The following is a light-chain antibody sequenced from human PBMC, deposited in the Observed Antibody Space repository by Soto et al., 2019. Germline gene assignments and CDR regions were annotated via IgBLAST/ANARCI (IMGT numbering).Light chain of an antibody. J-gene: IGLJ3*02. Sequence: QSVLTQPPSVSGAPGQRVTISCSGSYSNIGAGFEVHWYQQVPGTAPKLLVSGHNNRPSGVPDRFFGSKSGTSASLTIIGLQAEDEADYYCQSFDSSVSGPGVFGGGTKLTVL. CDR3: QSFDSSVSGPGV. V-gene: IGLV1-40*01. CDR1: YSNIGAGFE. CDR2: GHN.